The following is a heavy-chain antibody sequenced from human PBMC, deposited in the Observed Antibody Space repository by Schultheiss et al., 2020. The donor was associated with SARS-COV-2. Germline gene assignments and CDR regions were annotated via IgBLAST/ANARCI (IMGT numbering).Heavy chain of an antibody. CDR3: ARDPLGAVAGTDY. J-gene: IGHJ4*02. V-gene: IGHV3-21*01. CDR1: GFTFSSYE. D-gene: IGHD6-19*01. Sequence: GGSLRLSCAASGFTFSSYEMNWVRQAPGKGLEWVSSISSSSSYIYYADSVKGRFTISRDNAKNSLYLQMNSLRAEDTAVYYCARDPLGAVAGTDYWGQGTLVTVSS. CDR2: ISSSSSYI.